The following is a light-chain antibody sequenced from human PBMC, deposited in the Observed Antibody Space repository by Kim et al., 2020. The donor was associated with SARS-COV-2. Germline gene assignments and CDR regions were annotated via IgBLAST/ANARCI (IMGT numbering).Light chain of an antibody. J-gene: IGLJ1*01. CDR3: SSYTSSSTYV. CDR1: SGDVGGYNF. Sequence: GQSITISCTGTSGDVGGYNFVSWYQQHPGKAPKLMIYDVSNRPSGVSNRFSGSKSANTASLTISGLQAEDEAEYYCSSYTSSSTYVFGTGTKVTVL. V-gene: IGLV2-14*03. CDR2: DVS.